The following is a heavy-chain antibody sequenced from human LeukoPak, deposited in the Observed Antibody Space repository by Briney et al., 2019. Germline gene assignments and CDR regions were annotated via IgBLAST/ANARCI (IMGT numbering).Heavy chain of an antibody. CDR1: GFTFYSSE. D-gene: IGHD2-2*01. CDR3: ARLVVPAANDY. Sequence: GGSLRLSCAASGFTFYSSEMNWVRQAPGKGLEWVSSISSSSSYIYYADSVKGRFTISRDNAKNSLYLQMNSLRAEDTAVYYCARLVVPAANDYWGQGTLVTVSS. J-gene: IGHJ4*02. CDR2: ISSSSSYI. V-gene: IGHV3-21*01.